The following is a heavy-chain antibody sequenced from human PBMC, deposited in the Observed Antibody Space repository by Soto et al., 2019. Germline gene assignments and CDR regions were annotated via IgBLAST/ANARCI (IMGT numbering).Heavy chain of an antibody. Sequence: SETLSLTCTVSGGFISSSSYYWGWIRQPPGKGLEWIGSIYYSGSTYYNPSLKSRVTISVDTSKNQFSLKLSSVTAADTAVYYCARASGYSSSWYKFWGQGTLVTVSS. D-gene: IGHD6-13*01. CDR1: GGFISSSSYY. CDR2: IYYSGST. J-gene: IGHJ4*02. V-gene: IGHV4-39*01. CDR3: ARASGYSSSWYKF.